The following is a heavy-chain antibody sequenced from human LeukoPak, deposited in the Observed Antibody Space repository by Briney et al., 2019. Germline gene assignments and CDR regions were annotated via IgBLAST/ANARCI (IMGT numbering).Heavy chain of an antibody. CDR3: ARRNNFDY. D-gene: IGHD2/OR15-2a*01. Sequence: PGGSLRLSCAASGFTFSSYAMGWVRQAPGKGLEWLSAITGTGGVTYYADSVKGRFTISRDSSKTTLYLQMNSLRAEDTAVYYCARRNNFDYWGQGTLVTVSS. V-gene: IGHV3-23*01. CDR2: ITGTGGVT. CDR1: GFTFSSYA. J-gene: IGHJ4*02.